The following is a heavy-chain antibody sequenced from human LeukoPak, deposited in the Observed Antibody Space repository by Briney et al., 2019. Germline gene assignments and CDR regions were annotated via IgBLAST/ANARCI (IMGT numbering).Heavy chain of an antibody. CDR1: GYTFTSYA. CDR3: ARGGVVAATLSLGMDV. Sequence: ASVKVSCKASGYTFTSYAMHWVRQAPGQRLEWMGWINAGNGNTKYSQKFQGRVTITRDTSASTAYMELSSLRSEDTAVYYCARGGVVAATLSLGMDVWGQGTTVTVSS. J-gene: IGHJ6*02. CDR2: INAGNGNT. V-gene: IGHV1-3*01. D-gene: IGHD2-15*01.